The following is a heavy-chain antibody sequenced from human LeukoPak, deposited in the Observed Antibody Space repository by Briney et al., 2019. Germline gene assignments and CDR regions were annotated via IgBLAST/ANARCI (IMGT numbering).Heavy chain of an antibody. CDR1: GYTFTSYY. Sequence: GASVKVSCKASGYTFTSYYMHWVRQAPGQGLEWMGIINPSGGSTSYAQKFQGRVTMTTDRSTSTAYMELRSLRSDDTAVYYCAKDGEYQLLSLNNYGDRNWFDPWGQGTLVTVSS. V-gene: IGHV1-46*01. D-gene: IGHD2-2*01. J-gene: IGHJ5*02. CDR3: AKDGEYQLLSLNNYGDRNWFDP. CDR2: INPSGGST.